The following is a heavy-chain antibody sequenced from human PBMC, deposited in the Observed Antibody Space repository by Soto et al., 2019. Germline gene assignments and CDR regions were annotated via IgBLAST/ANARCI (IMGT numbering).Heavy chain of an antibody. Sequence: QVQLVQSGAEVKKPGSSVKVSCKASGGTFSSYAISWVRQAPGQGLEWMGGIIPIFGTANYAQKFQGRVTITADESTSTAYMELSSLRSEDTAVYYCARGSVKWRASSGGDYYGMDVWGQGTTVTVSS. CDR2: IIPIFGTA. J-gene: IGHJ6*02. V-gene: IGHV1-69*01. CDR3: ARGSVKWRASSGGDYYGMDV. D-gene: IGHD1-26*01. CDR1: GGTFSSYA.